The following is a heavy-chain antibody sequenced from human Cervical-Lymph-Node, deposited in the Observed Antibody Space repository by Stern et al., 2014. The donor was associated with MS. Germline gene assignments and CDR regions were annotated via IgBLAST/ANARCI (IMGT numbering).Heavy chain of an antibody. V-gene: IGHV1-24*01. CDR3: ATAAGDLSLSYWYFDL. Sequence: QVQLVQSGSEVKKPGASVKVSCKVSGSTLNDLAIFWVRQAPGKGLEWMGGFHPEDDDAIFAQKVQGRVTLTEDTSTDTAFMELSRLRSEDTAVYYCATAAGDLSLSYWYFDLWGRGTLVTVSS. CDR2: FHPEDDDA. D-gene: IGHD3-16*02. CDR1: GSTLNDLA. J-gene: IGHJ2*01.